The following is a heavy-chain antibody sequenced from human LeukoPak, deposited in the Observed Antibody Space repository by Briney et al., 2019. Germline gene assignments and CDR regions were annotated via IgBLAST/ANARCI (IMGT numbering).Heavy chain of an antibody. D-gene: IGHD1-26*01. J-gene: IGHJ4*02. CDR1: GGSFSGYY. V-gene: IGHV4-34*01. CDR3: AREEMPGKFDY. CDR2: IYHSGNT. Sequence: SETLSLTCAVYGGSFSGYYWSWIRQPPGKGLEWIGEIYHSGNTNYNPSLKSRVAISLDKSSNQFSLRLMSVTAADTAMYFCAREEMPGKFDYWGQGILVTVSS.